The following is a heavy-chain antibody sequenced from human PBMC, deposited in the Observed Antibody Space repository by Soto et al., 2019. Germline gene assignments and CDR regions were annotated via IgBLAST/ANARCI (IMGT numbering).Heavy chain of an antibody. Sequence: GESLKISCKGSGYSFTAYWIGWLRQMPGRGLEWMGIIYPGDSDTRYSPSFQGQVTISADKSISTAYLQWSSLKASDTAMYYCARTYYYDTSGPGSNVDIWGQGTMVTVSS. D-gene: IGHD3-22*01. J-gene: IGHJ3*02. V-gene: IGHV5-51*01. CDR3: ARTYYYDTSGPGSNVDI. CDR1: GYSFTAYW. CDR2: IYPGDSDT.